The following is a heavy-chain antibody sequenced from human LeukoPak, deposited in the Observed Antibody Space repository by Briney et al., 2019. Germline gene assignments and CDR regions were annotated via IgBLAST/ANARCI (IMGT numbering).Heavy chain of an antibody. Sequence: PGGSLRLSCAASGLTFSSDWMHWVRQVPGKGLVWVSRINSDASTINYADSVKGRFTISRDNAKNTLYLQMNSLRAEDTAVYYCARGRYYLDSWGQGTLVTVSS. CDR1: GLTFSSDW. J-gene: IGHJ4*02. CDR2: INSDASTI. D-gene: IGHD4-17*01. V-gene: IGHV3-74*01. CDR3: ARGRYYLDS.